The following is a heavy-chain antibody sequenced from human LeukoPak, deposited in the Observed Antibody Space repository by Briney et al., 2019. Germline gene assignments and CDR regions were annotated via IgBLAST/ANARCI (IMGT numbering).Heavy chain of an antibody. D-gene: IGHD6-13*01. J-gene: IGHJ3*02. CDR2: ISYDGRNK. CDR1: GFTFSSYG. CDR3: AKEGYSSSAALDI. V-gene: IGHV3-30*18. Sequence: GGSLRLSCAASGFTFSSYGIHWVRLAPGKGLERVAVISYDGRNKYHADSVKGRFTISRDNSKKTLYLEMNSLRDEDTAVYYCAKEGYSSSAALDIWGQGTMVTVSS.